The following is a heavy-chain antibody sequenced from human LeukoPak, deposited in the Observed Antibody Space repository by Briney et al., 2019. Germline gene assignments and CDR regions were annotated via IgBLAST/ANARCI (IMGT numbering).Heavy chain of an antibody. Sequence: PGGSLRLSCAASGLTFSSYAMSWVRQAPGKGLEWVSAISGSGGSTYYTDSVKGRFTISRDNSKNTLYLQMNSLRAEDTAVYYCAKDRGLDCSSTSCYSSGLLDYWGQGTLVTVSS. J-gene: IGHJ4*02. D-gene: IGHD2-2*02. CDR1: GLTFSSYA. CDR3: AKDRGLDCSSTSCYSSGLLDY. V-gene: IGHV3-23*01. CDR2: ISGSGGST.